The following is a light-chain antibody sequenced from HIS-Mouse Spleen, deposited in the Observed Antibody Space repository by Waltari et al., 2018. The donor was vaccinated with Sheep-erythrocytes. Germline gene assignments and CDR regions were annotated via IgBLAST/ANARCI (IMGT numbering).Light chain of an antibody. V-gene: IGLV3-1*01. CDR2: QDS. J-gene: IGLJ2*01. Sequence: SYELTQPPSVSVSPGPTASLTCSGDKLGDKYACWYQQKPGQSPVLVIYQDSKRPSGIPERFSGSNSGNTATLTISGTQAMDEADYYCQAWDSSTAWNVVFGGGTKLTVL. CDR1: KLGDKY. CDR3: QAWDSSTAWNVV.